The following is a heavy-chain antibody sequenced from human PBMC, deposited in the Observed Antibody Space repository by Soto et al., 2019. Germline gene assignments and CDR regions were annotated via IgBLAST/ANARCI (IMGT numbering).Heavy chain of an antibody. CDR2: ISPSGGNT. V-gene: IGHV3-23*01. J-gene: IGHJ3*01. D-gene: IGHD2-2*02. Sequence: PGGSLRLSCAGSGFIFRNYVMSWVRQAPGKGLEWVSAISPSGGNTSYADFVKGRFTISRDNSKNTLSLQMNGLRAEDSALYYCTKVYRWAIRALDLWGQGTMVTVSS. CDR3: TKVYRWAIRALDL. CDR1: GFIFRNYV.